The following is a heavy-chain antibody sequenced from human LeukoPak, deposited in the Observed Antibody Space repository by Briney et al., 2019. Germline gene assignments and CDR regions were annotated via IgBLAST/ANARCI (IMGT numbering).Heavy chain of an antibody. V-gene: IGHV7-4-1*02. Sequence: GASVRVSCKASGYTFTSYAMNWVRQVPGQGLEWMGWINTNTGNPTYAQGFTGRFVFSLDTSVSTAYLQISSLRAEDTAVYYCARDSDYGGSSALDYWGQGTLVTVSS. CDR2: INTNTGNP. CDR3: ARDSDYGGSSALDY. CDR1: GYTFTSYA. D-gene: IGHD4-23*01. J-gene: IGHJ4*02.